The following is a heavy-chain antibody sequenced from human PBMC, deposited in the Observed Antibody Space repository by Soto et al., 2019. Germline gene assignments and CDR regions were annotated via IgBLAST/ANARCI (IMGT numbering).Heavy chain of an antibody. D-gene: IGHD3-10*01. CDR3: ARTASGSSYNIDY. J-gene: IGHJ4*02. CDR1: GFIFSSYG. V-gene: IGHV3-33*01. CDR2: IWYDGTNE. Sequence: GGSLRLSCAASGFIFSSYGMHWVRQAPGKGLEWVALIWYDGTNEYYADSVKGRFSISRDSSKNTLYLQMNSLRDEDTAVYYCARTASGSSYNIDYWGQGTLVTVSS.